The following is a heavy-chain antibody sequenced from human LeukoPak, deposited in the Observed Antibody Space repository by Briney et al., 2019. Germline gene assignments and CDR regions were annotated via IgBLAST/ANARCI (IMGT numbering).Heavy chain of an antibody. V-gene: IGHV3-7*01. D-gene: IGHD3-22*01. CDR2: IKQDGSEK. Sequence: GGSLRLSXAASGFTFSLYWMTWVRQAPGKGLEWVANIKQDGSEKYYVDSVKGRFTISRDNAKNSLYLQMNSLRAEDTAVYYCATYYYDSSGLIWGQGTLVTVSS. CDR3: ATYYYDSSGLI. J-gene: IGHJ4*02. CDR1: GFTFSLYW.